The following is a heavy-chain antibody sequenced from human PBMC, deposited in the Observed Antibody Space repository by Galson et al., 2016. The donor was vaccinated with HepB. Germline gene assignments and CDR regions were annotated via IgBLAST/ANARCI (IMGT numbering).Heavy chain of an antibody. V-gene: IGHV3-53*01. D-gene: IGHD6-19*01. CDR2: IYGDGST. CDR3: ARGGAVSGLDY. CDR1: GFTVSSNY. J-gene: IGHJ4*02. Sequence: SLRLSCAASGFTVSSNYMSWVRQAPGKGPEWVSIIYGDGSTYHADSVKGRFTISRDNSKNTVYLQMNSLRAEDTAVYYCARGGAVSGLDYWGQGTLVTVSS.